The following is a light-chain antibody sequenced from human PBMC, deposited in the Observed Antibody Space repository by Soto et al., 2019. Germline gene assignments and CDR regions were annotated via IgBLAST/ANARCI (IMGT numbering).Light chain of an antibody. V-gene: IGLV2-14*01. Sequence: QSALTQPASVSGSPGQSITIACTGTSSDIGGYNFVSWYQQHPGKAPKLLIYDVGNRPSGVSNRFSGSKSGNTASLTISGLQAEDEAHYYCNSYRTVSTYVFGTGTKLTGL. CDR1: SSDIGGYNF. CDR3: NSYRTVSTYV. CDR2: DVG. J-gene: IGLJ1*01.